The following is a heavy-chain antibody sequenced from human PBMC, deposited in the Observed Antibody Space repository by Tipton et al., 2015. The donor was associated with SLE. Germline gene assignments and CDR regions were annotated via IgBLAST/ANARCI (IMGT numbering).Heavy chain of an antibody. CDR1: GFTVSNNW. J-gene: IGHJ3*02. Sequence: SLRLSCAASGFTVSNNWMTWVRQAPGKGLEWVAHIGQDGGEEFYVDSVRGRFIISRDNAKNSLYLQMNSLSVEDTAVYYCAREYQGSFYVNGAFDIWGQGTMGTVSS. CDR3: AREYQGSFYVNGAFDI. D-gene: IGHD3-10*01. CDR2: IGQDGGEE. V-gene: IGHV3-7*01.